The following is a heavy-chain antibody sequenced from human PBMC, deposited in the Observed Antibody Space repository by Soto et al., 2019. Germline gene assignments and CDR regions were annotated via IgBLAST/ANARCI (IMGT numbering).Heavy chain of an antibody. V-gene: IGHV2-5*01. D-gene: IGHD2-15*01. J-gene: IGHJ4*02. Sequence: GSGPTLVNPTQTLTLTCTFSGFSLSTSGVGVGWIRQPPGKALEWLALIYWNDDKRYSPSLKSRLTITKDTSKNQVVLTMTNMDPVDTATYYCAHTGVVVVAATAFDYWGQGTLDTVSS. CDR3: AHTGVVVVAATAFDY. CDR1: GFSLSTSGVG. CDR2: IYWNDDK.